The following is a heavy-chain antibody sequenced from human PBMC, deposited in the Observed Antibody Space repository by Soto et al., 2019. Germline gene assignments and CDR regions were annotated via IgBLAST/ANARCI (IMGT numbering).Heavy chain of an antibody. D-gene: IGHD1-1*01. J-gene: IGHJ4*02. CDR2: ISAHNGNT. CDR3: ARGRYGDY. V-gene: IGHV1-18*01. Sequence: QGHLVQSGAWVKEPGASGKVSCKGSCYAFTTYGITWVRQAPGQGLEWMGWISAHNGNTNYAQKLQGRVTVTRDTSTSTAYMELRSLRSDDTAVYYCARGRYGDYWGQGALVTVSS. CDR1: CYAFTTYG.